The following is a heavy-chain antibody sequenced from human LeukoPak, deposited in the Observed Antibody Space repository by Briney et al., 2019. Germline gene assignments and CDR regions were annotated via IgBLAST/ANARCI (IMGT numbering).Heavy chain of an antibody. Sequence: PGGSLRLSCAASGFTFSSYWMSWVRQAPGKGLEWGANIKQDGSEKYYVDSVKGRFTISRDNAKNSLYLQMNSLRAEDAAVYYCARGRGNYPFGYWGQGTLVTVSS. D-gene: IGHD1-7*01. J-gene: IGHJ4*02. V-gene: IGHV3-7*01. CDR1: GFTFSSYW. CDR2: IKQDGSEK. CDR3: ARGRGNYPFGY.